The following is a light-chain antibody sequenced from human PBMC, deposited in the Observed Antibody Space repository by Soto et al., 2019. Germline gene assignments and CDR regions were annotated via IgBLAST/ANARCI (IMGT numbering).Light chain of an antibody. V-gene: IGKV3D-15*01. CDR2: GAS. CDR1: QSVSSN. Sequence: EIVMTQSPATLSVSPGERATLSCRASQSVSSNLAWYQQEPGQAPRLLIYGASTRATGIPARFSGSGSGTDFTLTIRSLQSEDFAVYYCQQYNNWPRTFGQGTKVDIK. J-gene: IGKJ1*01. CDR3: QQYNNWPRT.